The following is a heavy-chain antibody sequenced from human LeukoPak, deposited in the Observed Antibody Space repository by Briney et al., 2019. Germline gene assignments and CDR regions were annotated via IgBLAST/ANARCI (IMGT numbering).Heavy chain of an antibody. V-gene: IGHV4-59*08. CDR1: GGSISSFH. CDR3: ARHHGISVVTDAFDI. J-gene: IGHJ3*02. Sequence: SETLSLTCTVSGGSISSFHWSWIRQAPGKGLEWIGYIYYSGNTNYNPSLKSRVTISVDTSKKQFSLKLSSVTAADTAVYYCARHHGISVVTDAFDIWGQGTMVTVSS. D-gene: IGHD3-22*01. CDR2: IYYSGNT.